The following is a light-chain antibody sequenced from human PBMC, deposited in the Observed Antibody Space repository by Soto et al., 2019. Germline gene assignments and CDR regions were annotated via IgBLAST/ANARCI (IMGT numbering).Light chain of an antibody. V-gene: IGKV1-16*01. J-gene: IGKJ5*01. Sequence: DIQMTQSPPSLSASVGNTATITCRASQGITKYVVWFQQKPVKAPKSLIPAASSLQYGVPSRFSGSAFGTAFTLTISSVQPEDFATYYCQQDNSYPLTFGQGTRLEIK. CDR2: AAS. CDR3: QQDNSYPLT. CDR1: QGITKY.